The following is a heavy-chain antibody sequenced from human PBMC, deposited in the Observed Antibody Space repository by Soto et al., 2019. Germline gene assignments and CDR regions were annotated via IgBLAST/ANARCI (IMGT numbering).Heavy chain of an antibody. CDR1: GGAISGYY. D-gene: IGHD3-3*01. J-gene: IGHJ5*02. Sequence: SETLSLTCTVTGGAISGYYWTWMRQSAGGGLEWIGRIYSSGSTNYNPSLKSRVTIPLHTSMNHFSLRLSSLTAADTAVYYCARGQRFSDWFDPWAQGSRVTVFS. CDR2: IYSSGST. CDR3: ARGQRFSDWFDP. V-gene: IGHV4-4*07.